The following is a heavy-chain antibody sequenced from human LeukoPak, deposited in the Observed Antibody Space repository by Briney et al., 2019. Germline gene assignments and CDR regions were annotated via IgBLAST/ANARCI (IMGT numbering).Heavy chain of an antibody. CDR1: GFTFSNDW. CDR3: AKKGGGPGSESYLSPRGGFDY. V-gene: IGHV3-7*01. Sequence: PGGSLRLSCAASGFTFSNDWMSWVRQAPGKGLEWVGNINQHGSETYYGDSLKGRFTISRDNSKNTLYLQMNSLRAEDTAVYYCAKKGGGPGSESYLSPRGGFDYWGQGTLVTVSS. D-gene: IGHD3-10*01. J-gene: IGHJ4*02. CDR2: INQHGSET.